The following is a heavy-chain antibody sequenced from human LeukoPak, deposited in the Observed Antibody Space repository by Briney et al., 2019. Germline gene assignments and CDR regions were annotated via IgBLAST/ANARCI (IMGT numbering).Heavy chain of an antibody. J-gene: IGHJ4*02. Sequence: GGSLRLSCAASGFTFSNYDMHWVRQAPGKGLEWVAVISYDGTNKYYADSVKGRFTISRDNSKSTLYLQMNSLRAKDTAVYYCAKENDFVYWGQGTLVTVSS. V-gene: IGHV3-30*18. CDR2: ISYDGTNK. CDR3: AKENDFVY. D-gene: IGHD3-3*01. CDR1: GFTFSNYD.